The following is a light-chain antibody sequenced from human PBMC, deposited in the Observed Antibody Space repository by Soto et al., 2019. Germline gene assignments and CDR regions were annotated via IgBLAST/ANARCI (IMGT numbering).Light chain of an antibody. J-gene: IGKJ1*01. CDR3: HKREEWRKWT. CDR2: DTS. CDR1: QSVSRY. V-gene: IGKV3-11*01. Sequence: EIVLTQSPATLSLSPGERATLSCRASQSVSRYLAWYQQKPGQAPRLLIYDTSNRATGVPARFSGSGSGTDFTLTISSLENEDFAVYYCHKREEWRKWTLGKGTKVEIK.